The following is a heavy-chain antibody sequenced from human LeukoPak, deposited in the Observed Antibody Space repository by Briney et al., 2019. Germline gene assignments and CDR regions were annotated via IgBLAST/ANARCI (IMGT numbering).Heavy chain of an antibody. CDR2: INHSGST. D-gene: IGHD6-13*01. V-gene: IGHV4-34*01. CDR3: ARGRRGIAAAGISFDY. CDR1: GRSFSGYY. Sequence: SETLSLTCAVYGRSFSGYYWSWIRQPPGKGLEWIGEINHSGSTNYNPSLKSRVTISVDTSKNQFSLKLSSVTAADTAVYYCARGRRGIAAAGISFDYWGQGTLVTVSS. J-gene: IGHJ4*02.